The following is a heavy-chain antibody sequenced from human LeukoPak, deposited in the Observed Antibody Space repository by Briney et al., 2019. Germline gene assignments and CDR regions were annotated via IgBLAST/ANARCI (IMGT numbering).Heavy chain of an antibody. CDR3: ARDSHDYGDFDY. Sequence: GGSLRLSCAASGFTFDDYGLSWVRQAPGKGLEWVGGINWNGGSKDYADSVKGRFTISRDNAKNSLYLQMNSLRAEDTALYYCARDSHDYGDFDYWGQGTLVTVSS. CDR2: INWNGGSK. J-gene: IGHJ4*02. V-gene: IGHV3-20*04. D-gene: IGHD4-17*01. CDR1: GFTFDDYG.